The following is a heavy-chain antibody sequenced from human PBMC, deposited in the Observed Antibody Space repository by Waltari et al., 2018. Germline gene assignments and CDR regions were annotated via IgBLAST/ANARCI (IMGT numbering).Heavy chain of an antibody. CDR2: IYSGGST. J-gene: IGHJ1*01. CDR1: GFTVSSNY. CDR3: ARVSSGYDTPEYFQH. V-gene: IGHV3-53*01. Sequence: EVQLVESGGGLIQPGGSLRLSCAASGFTVSSNYMSWVRPAPGKGVEWVSVIYSGGSTSYADSVKGRFTISRDNAKNTLYLQMNSLRAEDTAVYYCARVSSGYDTPEYFQHWGQGTLVTVSS. D-gene: IGHD5-12*01.